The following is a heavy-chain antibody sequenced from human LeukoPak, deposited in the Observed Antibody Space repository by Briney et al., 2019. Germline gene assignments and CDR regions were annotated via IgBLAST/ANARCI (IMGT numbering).Heavy chain of an antibody. CDR2: IYYTGIT. CDR1: GGSIISYY. Sequence: PSETLSLTCSVSGGSIISYYWSWIRQPPGKGLEWIGYIYYTGITKYSPFLTSRVTISVDTSKNQFSLKLTSVTAADTAVYYCTRHAPVPVIGHGMGVWGQGTTVTVSS. D-gene: IGHD3-10*01. J-gene: IGHJ6*02. V-gene: IGHV4-59*08. CDR3: TRHAPVPVIGHGMGV.